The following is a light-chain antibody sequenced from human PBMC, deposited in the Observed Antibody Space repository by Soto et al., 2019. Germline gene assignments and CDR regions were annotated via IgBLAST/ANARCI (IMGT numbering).Light chain of an antibody. CDR1: QGISTD. Sequence: FQMTQSASSLSASVGDRVTITCRASQGISTDLNWYQQKPGKAPNVLINVASTLRSGVPSRFSGGGSGTDFTLTVSSLQPEDFATYYCPLSYCASITFAHRTRLEIK. CDR3: PLSYCASIT. V-gene: IGKV1-39*01. CDR2: VAS. J-gene: IGKJ5*01.